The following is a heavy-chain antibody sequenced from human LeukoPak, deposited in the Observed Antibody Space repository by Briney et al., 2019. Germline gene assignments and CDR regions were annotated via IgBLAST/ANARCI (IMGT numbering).Heavy chain of an antibody. CDR3: ARADPRDSNYVFSYMDV. D-gene: IGHD4-11*01. CDR1: GFTFSSYA. Sequence: GGSLRLSCAASGFTFSSYAMSWVRQAPGKGLEWVSYISSSSSTIYYADSVKGRFTISRDNAKNSLYLQMNSLRAEDTAVYYCARADPRDSNYVFSYMDVWGKGTTVTVSS. V-gene: IGHV3-48*01. CDR2: ISSSSSTI. J-gene: IGHJ6*03.